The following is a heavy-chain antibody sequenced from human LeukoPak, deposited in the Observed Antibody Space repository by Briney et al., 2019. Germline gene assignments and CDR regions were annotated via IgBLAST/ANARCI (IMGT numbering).Heavy chain of an antibody. Sequence: GGSLRLSCAASGFTFSSYEMNWVRQAPGKGLEWVSYISSSSSTIYYADSVKGRFTISRDNAKNSLYLQMNSLRAEDTAVYYCAKGVKVPLLRYFSYYMDVWGKGTTVTISS. CDR3: AKGVKVPLLRYFSYYMDV. D-gene: IGHD3-9*01. V-gene: IGHV3-48*03. J-gene: IGHJ6*03. CDR2: ISSSSSTI. CDR1: GFTFSSYE.